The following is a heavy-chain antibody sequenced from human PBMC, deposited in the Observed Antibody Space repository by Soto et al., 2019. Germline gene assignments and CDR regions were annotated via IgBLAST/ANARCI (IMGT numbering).Heavy chain of an antibody. D-gene: IGHD6-6*01. CDR3: ASSASIAARIPDY. V-gene: IGHV5-51*01. CDR2: IYPGDSDT. Sequence: GESLKISCKGSGYSFTSYWIGWVRQMPGKGLEWMGIIYPGDSDTRYSPSFQGQVTISADKSISTAYLQWSSLKASDTAMYYCASSASIAARIPDYWGQGTLVTVSS. J-gene: IGHJ4*02. CDR1: GYSFTSYW.